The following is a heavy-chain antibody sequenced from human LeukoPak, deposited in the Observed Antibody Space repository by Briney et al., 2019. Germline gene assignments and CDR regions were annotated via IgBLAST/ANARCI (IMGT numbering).Heavy chain of an antibody. CDR3: AKTHGVYDYYYMDV. CDR2: IRYDGSNK. J-gene: IGHJ6*03. CDR1: GFTFSSYG. D-gene: IGHD6-13*01. Sequence: GSLRLSCAASGFTFSSYGMHWVRQAPGKGLEWVAFIRYDGSNKYYADSVKGRFTISRDNSKNTLYLQMNSLRAEDTAVYYCAKTHGVYDYYYMDVWGKGTTVTVSS. V-gene: IGHV3-30*02.